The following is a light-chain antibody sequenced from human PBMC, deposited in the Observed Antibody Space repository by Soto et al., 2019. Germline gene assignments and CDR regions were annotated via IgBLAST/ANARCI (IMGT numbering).Light chain of an antibody. CDR3: QQLNRYPQT. J-gene: IGKJ4*01. CDR2: AAS. Sequence: IQLTQSPSSLSASVGDRVTITCRASQGISSYLAWYQQKPGKAPKLLIYAASTLQSGVPSRFSGSGSGTDFTLTSSSLQPEDFATYYCQQLNRYPQTFGGGNKVEIK. V-gene: IGKV1-9*01. CDR1: QGISSY.